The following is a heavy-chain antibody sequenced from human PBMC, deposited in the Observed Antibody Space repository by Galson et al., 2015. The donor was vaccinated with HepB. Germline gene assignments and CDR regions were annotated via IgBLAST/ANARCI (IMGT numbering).Heavy chain of an antibody. J-gene: IGHJ4*02. CDR3: ARDFGYCSSTSCYTGFDY. CDR2: ISSSGSTI. CDR1: GFTFSDYY. D-gene: IGHD2-2*02. V-gene: IGHV3-11*01. Sequence: SLRLSCAASGFTFSDYYMSWIRQAPGKGLEWVSYISSSGSTIYYADSVKGRFTISRDNAKNSLYLQMNSLRAEDTAVYYCARDFGYCSSTSCYTGFDYWGQGTLVTVSS.